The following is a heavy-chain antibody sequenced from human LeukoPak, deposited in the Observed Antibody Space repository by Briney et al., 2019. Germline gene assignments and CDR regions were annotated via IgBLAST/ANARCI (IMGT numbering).Heavy chain of an antibody. V-gene: IGHV3-23*01. D-gene: IGHD6-19*01. CDR2: FRGSGGST. J-gene: IGHJ4*02. CDR3: AGRIAVAGTLQY. Sequence: GGSLRLSCVASGFTFSNYAMSWVRQAPGKGLEWVSVFRGSGGSTDYADSVKGRFTISTNTSKNTLYLEMNSLRVEDTAVYYCAGRIAVAGTLQYWGQGTLVTVSP. CDR1: GFTFSNYA.